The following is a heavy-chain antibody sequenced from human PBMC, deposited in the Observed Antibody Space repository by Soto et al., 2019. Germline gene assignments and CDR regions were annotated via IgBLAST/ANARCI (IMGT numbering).Heavy chain of an antibody. CDR3: ARRFYDVWSGYLPGYDAFDI. D-gene: IGHD3-3*01. CDR1: GFTFSDYY. Sequence: PVGSLRLSCAASGFTFSDYYMSWIRQAPGKGLEWVSYISSSSSYTNYADSVKGRFTISRDNAKNSLYLQMNSLRAEDTAVYYCARRFYDVWSGYLPGYDAFDIWGQGTMDTVSS. V-gene: IGHV3-11*06. CDR2: ISSSSSYT. J-gene: IGHJ3*02.